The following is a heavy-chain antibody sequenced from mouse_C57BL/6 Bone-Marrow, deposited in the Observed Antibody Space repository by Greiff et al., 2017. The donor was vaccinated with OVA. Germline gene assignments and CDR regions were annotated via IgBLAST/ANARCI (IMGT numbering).Heavy chain of an antibody. CDR2: IDPENGDT. Sequence: VQLQQSGAELVRPGASVKLSCTASGFNIKDDYMHWVKQRPEQGLEWIGWIDPENGDTEYASKFQGKATITADTSSNTAYLQLSSLTSEDTAVYYCTTGYDGGYYYAMDYWGQGTSVTVSS. V-gene: IGHV14-4*01. J-gene: IGHJ4*01. CDR1: GFNIKDDY. CDR3: TTGYDGGYYYAMDY. D-gene: IGHD2-2*01.